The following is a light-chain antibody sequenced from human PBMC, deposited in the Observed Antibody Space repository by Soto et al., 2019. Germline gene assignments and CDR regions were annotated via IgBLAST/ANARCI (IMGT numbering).Light chain of an antibody. CDR1: SSDVGGYNY. V-gene: IGLV2-14*01. CDR3: SSYTSSSTAYVV. J-gene: IGLJ2*01. CDR2: DVG. Sequence: QSVLTQPASVSGSPGQSITLSCTGTSSDVGGYNYVSWYQQHPGKAPKLIIYDVGNRPSGVSNRFSGSKSGNTASLNISGLQAEDESDYYGSSYTSSSTAYVVFGGGTKLTVL.